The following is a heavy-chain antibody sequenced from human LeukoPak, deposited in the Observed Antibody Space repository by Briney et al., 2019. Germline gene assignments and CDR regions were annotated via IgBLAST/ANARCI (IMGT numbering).Heavy chain of an antibody. Sequence: GRSLRLSCAASGFIFSNYAMHWVRQAPGKGLEWVAVISYDGSNKYYADSVKGRFTISRDNSKNTPYLQMNSLRAEDTAVYYCARAAYYDSSFSPGDYGMDVWGQGTTVTVSS. CDR1: GFIFSNYA. D-gene: IGHD3-22*01. CDR3: ARAAYYDSSFSPGDYGMDV. V-gene: IGHV3-30-3*01. CDR2: ISYDGSNK. J-gene: IGHJ6*02.